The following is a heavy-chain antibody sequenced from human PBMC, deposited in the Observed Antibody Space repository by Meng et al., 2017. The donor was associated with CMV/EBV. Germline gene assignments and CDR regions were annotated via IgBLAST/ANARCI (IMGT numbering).Heavy chain of an antibody. CDR3: ARGRLGSYSSVDY. Sequence: GESLKISCAASGFTFSSYSMNWVRQAPGKGLEWVSSISSSSSYIYYADSVKGRFTISRDNAKNSLYLQMNSLRAEDTAVYYCARGRLGSYSSVDYWGQGTLVIVSS. D-gene: IGHD1-26*01. CDR1: GFTFSSYS. V-gene: IGHV3-21*01. CDR2: ISSSSSYI. J-gene: IGHJ4*02.